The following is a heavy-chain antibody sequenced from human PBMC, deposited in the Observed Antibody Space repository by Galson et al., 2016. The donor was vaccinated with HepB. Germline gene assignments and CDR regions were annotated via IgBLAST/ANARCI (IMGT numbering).Heavy chain of an antibody. D-gene: IGHD5-24*01. J-gene: IGHJ6*02. CDR1: GFTFSTYA. CDR2: ISYDRSHK. Sequence: ALRLSYAAAGFTFSTYAMHWVRQAPATGLEWVAVISYDRSHKHYRDTVKGRFTISRDNSKNTLYLQSNSLRREDTAVYYCARPRRWPQYYYGLDVWGQGTTVTVSS. CDR3: ARPRRWPQYYYGLDV. V-gene: IGHV3-30-3*01.